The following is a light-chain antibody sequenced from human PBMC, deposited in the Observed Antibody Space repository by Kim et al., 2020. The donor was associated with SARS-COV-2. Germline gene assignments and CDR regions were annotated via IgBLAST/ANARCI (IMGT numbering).Light chain of an antibody. CDR1: QSVSSN. CDR3: KQYNNWPPLT. V-gene: IGKV3-15*01. Sequence: EIVMTQSPATLSVSPGERATLSCRASQSVSSNLAWYQQKPGQPPRLLIYGASTRATGIPARFSGSGSGTEFTLTISSLQSEDFAVYYCKQYNNWPPLTFGGGTKVDIK. J-gene: IGKJ4*01. CDR2: GAS.